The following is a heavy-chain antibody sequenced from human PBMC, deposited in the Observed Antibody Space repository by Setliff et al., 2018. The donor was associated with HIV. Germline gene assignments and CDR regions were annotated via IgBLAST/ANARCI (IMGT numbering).Heavy chain of an antibody. CDR2: ISASGTSS. V-gene: IGHV3-23*01. Sequence: PGGSLRLSCAASGFTFSSYGMHWVRPAPGKGLEWVSAISASGTSSYYADSVRGRFTISRDNSKNTLYLQLNSLRAEDTAVYYCAKVKLTIWYFDLWGRGTLVTVSS. J-gene: IGHJ2*01. CDR1: GFTFSSYG. D-gene: IGHD4-17*01. CDR3: AKVKLTIWYFDL.